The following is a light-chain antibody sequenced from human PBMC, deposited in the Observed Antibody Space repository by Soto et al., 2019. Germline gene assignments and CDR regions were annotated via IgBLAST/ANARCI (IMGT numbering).Light chain of an antibody. V-gene: IGLV2-14*01. Sequence: SVLTQPASVSGSPGQSITISRSGTSSDIGAYDHVAWFQQFPGKTPKLVIYSVSNRPSGVSYRFSGSKSGNTASLTISGLQADDEADYYCISYTVSRSYVFGPGTKATVL. CDR2: SVS. CDR3: ISYTVSRSYV. J-gene: IGLJ1*01. CDR1: SSDIGAYDH.